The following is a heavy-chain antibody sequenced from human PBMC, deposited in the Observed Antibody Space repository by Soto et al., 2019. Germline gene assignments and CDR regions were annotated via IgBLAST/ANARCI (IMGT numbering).Heavy chain of an antibody. CDR1: GFTFSSYA. J-gene: IGHJ6*02. CDR2: ISYDGSNK. D-gene: IGHD5-18*01. V-gene: IGHV3-30-3*01. Sequence: PGGSLRLSCAASGFTFSSYAMHWVRQAPGKGLEWVAVISYDGSNKYYADSVKGRFTISRDNSKNTLYLQMNSLRAEDTAVYYCAEEEWIQLWPGYYGMDVWGQGTTVTAS. CDR3: AEEEWIQLWPGYYGMDV.